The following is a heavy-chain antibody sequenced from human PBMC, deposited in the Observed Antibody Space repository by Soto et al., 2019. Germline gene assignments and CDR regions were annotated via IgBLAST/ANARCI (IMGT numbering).Heavy chain of an antibody. CDR3: ARDGVTIFGVTDFDY. Sequence: PGGSVRLSCAASVFTFSSYSLNWVRQAPGKGLEWVSSISSSSSYIYYADSVKGRFTISRDNAKNSLYLQMNSLRAEDTAVYYCARDGVTIFGVTDFDYWGQGTLVTVSS. V-gene: IGHV3-21*01. D-gene: IGHD3-3*01. CDR2: ISSSSSYI. CDR1: VFTFSSYS. J-gene: IGHJ4*02.